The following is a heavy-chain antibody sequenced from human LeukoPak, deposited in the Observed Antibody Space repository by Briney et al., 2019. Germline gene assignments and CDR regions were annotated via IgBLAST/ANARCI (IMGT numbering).Heavy chain of an antibody. CDR2: ISSSSSTI. CDR1: GFTFSSYS. J-gene: IGHJ5*02. V-gene: IGHV3-48*04. Sequence: GGSLRLSCAASGFTFSSYSMNWVRQAPGKGLEWVSYISSSSSTIYYADSVKGRFTISRDNAKNSLYLQMNSLRAEDTAVYYCATRGYSYGYAWFDPWGQGTLVTVSS. CDR3: ATRGYSYGYAWFDP. D-gene: IGHD5-18*01.